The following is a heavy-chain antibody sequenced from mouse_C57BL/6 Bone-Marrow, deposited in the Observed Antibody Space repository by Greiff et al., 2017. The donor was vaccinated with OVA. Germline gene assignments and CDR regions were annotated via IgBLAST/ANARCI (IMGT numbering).Heavy chain of an antibody. J-gene: IGHJ4*01. V-gene: IGHV5-4*01. CDR1: GFTFSSYA. Sequence: EVKLVESGGGLVKPGGSLKLSCAASGFTFSSYAMSWVRQTPEKRLEWVATISDGGSYTYYPDNVKGRFTISRDNAKNNLYLQMSHLKSEDTAMYYCARDGYSPYAMDYWGQGTSVTVSS. CDR3: ARDGYSPYAMDY. D-gene: IGHD2-3*01. CDR2: ISDGGSYT.